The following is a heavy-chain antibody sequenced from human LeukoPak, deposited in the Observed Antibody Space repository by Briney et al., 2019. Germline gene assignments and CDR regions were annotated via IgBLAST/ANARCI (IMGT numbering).Heavy chain of an antibody. CDR1: GFTFTSYA. CDR2: IDADGAAT. Sequence: GGSLRLSCAASGFTFTSYAMAWVRHSPGKGLEWVSSIDADGAATFYADSVKGRFSISRDNAKNTVGLQMHSQTAEDSAVYYCAKDQSYYNWFDPRGQGTLVTVSS. J-gene: IGHJ5*02. D-gene: IGHD3-10*01. CDR3: AKDQSYYNWFDP. V-gene: IGHV3-23*01.